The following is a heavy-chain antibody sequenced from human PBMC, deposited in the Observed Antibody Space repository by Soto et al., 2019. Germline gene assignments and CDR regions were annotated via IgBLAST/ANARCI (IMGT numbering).Heavy chain of an antibody. D-gene: IGHD2-2*01. CDR3: TTDGGRGDIVVVPAATFGIYYYYGMDV. CDR1: GFTFSNAW. CDR2: IKSKTDGGTT. J-gene: IGHJ6*02. Sequence: PGGSLRLSCAASGFTFSNAWMNWVRQAPGKGLEWVGRIKSKTDGGTTDYAAPVKGRFTISRDDSKNTLYLQMNSLKTEDTAVYYCTTDGGRGDIVVVPAATFGIYYYYGMDVWGQGTTVTVSS. V-gene: IGHV3-15*07.